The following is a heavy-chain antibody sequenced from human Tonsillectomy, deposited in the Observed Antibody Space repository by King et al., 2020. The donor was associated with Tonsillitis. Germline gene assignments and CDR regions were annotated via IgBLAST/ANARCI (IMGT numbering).Heavy chain of an antibody. D-gene: IGHD2-2*01. CDR2: ISYDGSNK. Sequence: VQLVESGGGVVQPGRSLRLSCAASGFTFSNYGLHWVRQAPGKGLEWVAVISYDGSNKYYADSVKGRFIISRDNSKNTLYLQMNSLRVEDTGVYYCAKDEAAAPLGYYYGMDVWGQGTTVTVSS. CDR1: GFTFSNYG. J-gene: IGHJ6*02. CDR3: AKDEAAAPLGYYYGMDV. V-gene: IGHV3-30*18.